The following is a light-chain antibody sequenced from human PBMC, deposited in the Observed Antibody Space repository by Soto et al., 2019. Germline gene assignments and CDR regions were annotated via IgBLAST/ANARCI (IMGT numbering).Light chain of an antibody. J-gene: IGKJ3*01. CDR3: QRANSFPFT. CDR2: APS. Sequence: DIQMPQSPSSVSASVGDRVTITCRASQGINSWLAWYQQKPGKAPKLLIYAPSSLQSGVPSRFSGSGSGTDFTLTIGSLQPEDFATYYCQRANSFPFTFGPGTTVDIK. V-gene: IGKV1-12*01. CDR1: QGINSW.